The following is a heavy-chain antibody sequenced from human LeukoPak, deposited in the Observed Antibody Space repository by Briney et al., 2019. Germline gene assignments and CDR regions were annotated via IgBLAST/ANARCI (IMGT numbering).Heavy chain of an antibody. D-gene: IGHD3-10*01. Sequence: ERPLIISSAASGFTFSSYCMRCVRQDPAKRLLWGAGRRYAGSNNYYAASVKGRFTISRDNSKNTLYLKMNSLRAEDTAVYYWARYERAYYYGSGSYWEGIDYWGQGTLVTVSS. CDR3: ARYERAYYYGSGSYWEGIDY. CDR1: GFTFSSYC. CDR2: RRYAGSNN. V-gene: IGHV3-33*01. J-gene: IGHJ4*02.